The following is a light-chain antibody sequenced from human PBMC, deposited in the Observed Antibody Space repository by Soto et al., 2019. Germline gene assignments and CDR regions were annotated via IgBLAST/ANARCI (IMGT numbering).Light chain of an antibody. V-gene: IGKV3-20*01. CDR2: GAS. CDR3: QQYSSSPAT. J-gene: IGKJ4*01. Sequence: EIVLTQSPGTLSLSPGERATLSCRASQSVSSSYLAWYQQKPGQAPRLLIYGASSRAAGIPDRFSGSGSGTDFTLTISRLEPEDSAVYFCQQYSSSPATFGGGTKVEIK. CDR1: QSVSSSY.